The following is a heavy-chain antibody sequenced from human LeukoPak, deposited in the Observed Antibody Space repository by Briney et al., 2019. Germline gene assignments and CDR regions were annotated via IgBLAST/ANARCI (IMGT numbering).Heavy chain of an antibody. CDR3: AKDSYYYYIDV. J-gene: IGHJ6*03. CDR2: IGYDGSNK. Sequence: PGGSLRLSCAASGFTFRSYGMHWVRRAPGKGLEWVTFIGYDGSNKYYTDSVKGRFTISRDNSKNTLYLQMNSLRTEDTAVYYCAKDSYYYYIDVWGKGTTVTVSS. V-gene: IGHV3-30*02. CDR1: GFTFRSYG.